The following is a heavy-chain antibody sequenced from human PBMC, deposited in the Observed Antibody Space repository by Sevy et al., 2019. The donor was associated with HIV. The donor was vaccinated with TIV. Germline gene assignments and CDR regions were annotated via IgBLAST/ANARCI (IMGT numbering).Heavy chain of an antibody. V-gene: IGHV3-48*03. CDR3: VRDNGAAAGDY. Sequence: GGSLRLSCAGSGVAPSGFIFRSYEMNWVRQAPGKGLEWVAFVTHTDTTKYYADSVKGRFTISRDNARNLLFLQMNNLGAEDTALYYSVRDNGAAAGDYWAQGTLVTVSS. CDR2: VTHTDTTK. CDR1: GVAPSGFIFRSYE. J-gene: IGHJ4*02. D-gene: IGHD6-13*01.